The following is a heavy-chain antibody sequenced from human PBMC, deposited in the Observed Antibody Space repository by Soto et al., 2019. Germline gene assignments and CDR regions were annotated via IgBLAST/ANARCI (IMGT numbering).Heavy chain of an antibody. CDR2: IRTKSNNYAT. Sequence: EVEMVESGGGLVQPGGSLKVSCAVSGFNFSGAAIHWVRQAPGKGLEWIGRIRTKSNNYATAYSDSVTGRFILSRRDADSTAFLQMNSLTTEDTAVYYCTASPYWGQGTLVTVSS. CDR3: TASPY. J-gene: IGHJ4*02. CDR1: GFNFSGAA. V-gene: IGHV3-73*02.